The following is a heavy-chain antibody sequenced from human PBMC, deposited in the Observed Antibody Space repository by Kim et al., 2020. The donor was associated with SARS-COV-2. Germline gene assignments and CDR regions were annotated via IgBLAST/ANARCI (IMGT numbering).Heavy chain of an antibody. Sequence: GGSLRLSCAASGFTFSSYWMSWVRQAPGKGLEWVANIKQDGSEKYYVDSVKGRFTISRDNAKNSLYLQMNSLRAEDTAVYYCARDNEYYDFWSGYPHFYYGMDVWGQGTTVTVSS. CDR1: GFTFSSYW. V-gene: IGHV3-7*01. D-gene: IGHD3-3*01. CDR3: ARDNEYYDFWSGYPHFYYGMDV. J-gene: IGHJ6*02. CDR2: IKQDGSEK.